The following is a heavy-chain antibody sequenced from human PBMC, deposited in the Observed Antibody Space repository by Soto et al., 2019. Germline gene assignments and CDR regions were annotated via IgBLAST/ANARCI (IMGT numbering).Heavy chain of an antibody. Sequence: SETLSLTCTVSGGSISSSSYYWGWIRQPPGKGLEWIGSIYYSGSTYYNPSLKSRVTISVDTSKNQFSLKLSSVTAADTAVYYCASLPNPGFWSGYYRDYWGQGTLVTVSS. J-gene: IGHJ4*02. CDR2: IYYSGST. V-gene: IGHV4-39*01. CDR1: GGSISSSSYY. CDR3: ASLPNPGFWSGYYRDY. D-gene: IGHD3-3*01.